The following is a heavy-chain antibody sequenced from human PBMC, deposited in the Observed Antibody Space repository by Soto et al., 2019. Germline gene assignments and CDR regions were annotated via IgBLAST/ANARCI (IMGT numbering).Heavy chain of an antibody. D-gene: IGHD3-22*01. V-gene: IGHV4-34*01. CDR1: GGSFSGYY. Sequence: SETLSLTCAVYGGSFSGYYWSWIRQPPGKGLEWIGEINHSGSTNYNPSLKSRVTISVDTSKNQFSLKLSSVTAADTAVYYCASDYDSSGPKPHFGFDYWGQGTLVTVSS. CDR2: INHSGST. CDR3: ASDYDSSGPKPHFGFDY. J-gene: IGHJ4*02.